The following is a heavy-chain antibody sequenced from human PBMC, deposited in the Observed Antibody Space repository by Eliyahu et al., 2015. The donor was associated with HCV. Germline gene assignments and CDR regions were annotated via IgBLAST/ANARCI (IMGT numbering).Heavy chain of an antibody. CDR2: IYTSGST. V-gene: IGHV4-61*02. CDR3: ASGGDYYDSSGYYRFDY. Sequence: QVQLQESGPGLVKPSQTLSLTCTVSGGSISSGSYYWSWIRQPAGKGLEWIGRIYTSGSTNYNPSLKSRVTISVDTSKNQFSLKLSSVTAADTAVYYCASGGDYYDSSGYYRFDYWGQGTLVTVSS. J-gene: IGHJ4*02. CDR1: GGSISSGSYY. D-gene: IGHD3-22*01.